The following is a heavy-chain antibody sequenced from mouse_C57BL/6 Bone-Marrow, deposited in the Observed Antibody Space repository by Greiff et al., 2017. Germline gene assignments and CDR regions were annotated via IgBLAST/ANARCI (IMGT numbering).Heavy chain of an antibody. CDR2: IYPSDSET. J-gene: IGHJ3*01. CDR3: ARSGYCGSLFAY. D-gene: IGHD1-1*01. Sequence: QVQLQQPGAELVRPGSSVKLSCKASGYTFTSYWMDWVKQRPGQGLEWIGNIYPSDSETHYNQKFKDKATLTVDKSSSTAYMQLSSLTSEDSAVYYCARSGYCGSLFAYWGQGTLVTVSA. V-gene: IGHV1-61*01. CDR1: GYTFTSYW.